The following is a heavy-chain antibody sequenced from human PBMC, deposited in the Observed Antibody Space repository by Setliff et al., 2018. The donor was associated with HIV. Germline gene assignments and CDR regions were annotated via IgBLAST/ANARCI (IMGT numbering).Heavy chain of an antibody. Sequence: ASVRFCKASGFIFTKYGITRVRQAPGQGLEWMGWISAYNGKTDYAQKFQDRLTMTTDTSTRTVYMELRGLRSDDTAVYYCAREKETCSGGDCWKNAFDVWGQGTMVTVSS. CDR3: AREKETCSGGDCWKNAFDV. J-gene: IGHJ3*01. D-gene: IGHD2-21*02. CDR1: GFIFTKYG. CDR2: ISAYNGKT. V-gene: IGHV1-18*01.